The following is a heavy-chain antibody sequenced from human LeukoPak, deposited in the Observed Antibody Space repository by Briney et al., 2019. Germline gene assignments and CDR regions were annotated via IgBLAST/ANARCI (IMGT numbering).Heavy chain of an antibody. J-gene: IGHJ4*02. CDR3: ARKAYYYGSGTYDPFDY. V-gene: IGHV3-23*01. Sequence: GGSLRLSCAASGIPFSSYAMTWVRQAPGKGLEWVSSISDTGGSTYYADSVKGRFTISRDNSKNILYLQMNSLRAEDTALYYCARKAYYYGSGTYDPFDYWGQGTLVTVSS. D-gene: IGHD3-10*01. CDR1: GIPFSSYA. CDR2: ISDTGGST.